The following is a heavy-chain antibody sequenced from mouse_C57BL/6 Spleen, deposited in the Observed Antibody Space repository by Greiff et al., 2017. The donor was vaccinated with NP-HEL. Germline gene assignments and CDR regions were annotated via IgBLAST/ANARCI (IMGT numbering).Heavy chain of an antibody. CDR1: GYTFTDYN. V-gene: IGHV1-18*01. J-gene: IGHJ2*01. D-gene: IGHD4-1*01. CDR3: ARLSWAFDY. CDR2: INPNNGGT. Sequence: EVQLQQSGPELVKPGASVKIPCKASGYTFTDYNMDWVKQSHGKSLEWIGDINPNNGGTIYNQKFKGKATLTVDKSSSTAYMELRSLTSEDTAVYYCARLSWAFDYWGQGTTLTVSS.